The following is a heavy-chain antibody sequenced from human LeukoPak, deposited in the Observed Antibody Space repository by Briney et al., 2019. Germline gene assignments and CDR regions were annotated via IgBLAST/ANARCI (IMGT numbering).Heavy chain of an antibody. V-gene: IGHV4-59*01. D-gene: IGHD2-15*01. CDR3: ARALDCSGGSCYSHDAFDI. J-gene: IGHJ3*02. CDR1: GGFISSYY. CDR2: IYYSGST. Sequence: SETLSLTCTVSGGFISSYYWSWIRQPPGKGLEWIGYIYYSGSTNYNPSLKSRVTISVDTSKNQFSLKLNSVTAADTAVYYCARALDCSGGSCYSHDAFDIWGQGTMVTVSS.